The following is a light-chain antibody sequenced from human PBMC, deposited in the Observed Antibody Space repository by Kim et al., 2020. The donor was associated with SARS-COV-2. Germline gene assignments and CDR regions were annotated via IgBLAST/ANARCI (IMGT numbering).Light chain of an antibody. J-gene: IGKJ1*01. CDR2: LAS. CDR1: HSLLQESESNY. Sequence: ESASISCMSSHSLLQESESNYLDWYLQKPGQSPQLLIYLASNRASGVPDRISGSGSGTDFTLTISRVEAEDVGVYYCMQSLQTWTFGQGTKVDIK. CDR3: MQSLQTWT. V-gene: IGKV2-28*01.